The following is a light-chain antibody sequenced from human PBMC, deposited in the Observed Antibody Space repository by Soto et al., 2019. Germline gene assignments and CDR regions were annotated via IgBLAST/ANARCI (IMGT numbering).Light chain of an antibody. CDR2: EVS. Sequence: QSALTQPPSASGSPGQSVAISCTGTSSDVGGYKYVSWYQHHPGKAPKVIIYEVSNRPSGVSNRFSGSKSGNTASLTISGLQAEDEADYYCSSYTSSNTLVFGTGTKVTVL. CDR3: SSYTSSNTLV. CDR1: SSDVGGYKY. J-gene: IGLJ1*01. V-gene: IGLV2-14*01.